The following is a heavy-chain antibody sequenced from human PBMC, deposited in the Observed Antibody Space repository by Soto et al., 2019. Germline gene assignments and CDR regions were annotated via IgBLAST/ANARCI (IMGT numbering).Heavy chain of an antibody. CDR1: GGSISSGGYY. CDR3: ARDKITGLFDY. CDR2: IYYSGST. V-gene: IGHV4-31*03. J-gene: IGHJ4*02. Sequence: SETLSLTCTVSGGSISSGGYYWSWIRQHPGKGLEWIGYIYYSGSTYYNPSLKSRVTISVDTSKNQFSLKLTSVTAADTAVYYCARDKITGLFDYWGQGTLVTVS. D-gene: IGHD2-8*02.